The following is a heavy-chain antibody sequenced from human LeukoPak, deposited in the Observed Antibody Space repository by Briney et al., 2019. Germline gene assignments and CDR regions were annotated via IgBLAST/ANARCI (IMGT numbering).Heavy chain of an antibody. Sequence: PGGSLRLSCAASGFTFSSYAMNWVRQAPGKGLEWVGRIKSKTDGGTTDYAAPVKGRFTISRDDSKNTLYLQMNSLKTEDTAVYYCTTEGVTVEGFDYWGQGTLVTVSS. V-gene: IGHV3-15*01. D-gene: IGHD4-23*01. CDR2: IKSKTDGGTT. J-gene: IGHJ4*02. CDR1: GFTFSSYA. CDR3: TTEGVTVEGFDY.